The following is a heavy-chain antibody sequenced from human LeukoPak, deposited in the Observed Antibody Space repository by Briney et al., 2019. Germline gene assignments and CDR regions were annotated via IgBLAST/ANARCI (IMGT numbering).Heavy chain of an antibody. V-gene: IGHV3-48*04. CDR2: ISSASGSI. CDR1: GFTFSSYS. D-gene: IGHD6-13*01. CDR3: ARDLDSSSFFGY. Sequence: GSLRLSCAASGFTFSSYSMNWVRQAPGKGLEWVSSISSASGSIYYADSVKGRFTISRDNAKNSLFLQMNSLRAEDTAVYYCARDLDSSSFFGYWGQGTLVTVSS. J-gene: IGHJ4*02.